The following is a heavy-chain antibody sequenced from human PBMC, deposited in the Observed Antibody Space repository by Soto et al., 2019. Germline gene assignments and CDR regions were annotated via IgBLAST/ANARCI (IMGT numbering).Heavy chain of an antibody. V-gene: IGHV1-69*01. D-gene: IGHD2-2*01. CDR3: AGTKYCSSTSCLGKGWFDP. Sequence: QVQLVQSGAEVQKPGSSVKVSCKASGGTFSSYAISWVRQAPGQGLEWMGGIIPIFGTANYAQKFQGRVTITADESTSTAYMELISLRSEDTAVYYCAGTKYCSSTSCLGKGWFDPWGQGTLVTVSS. J-gene: IGHJ5*02. CDR1: GGTFSSYA. CDR2: IIPIFGTA.